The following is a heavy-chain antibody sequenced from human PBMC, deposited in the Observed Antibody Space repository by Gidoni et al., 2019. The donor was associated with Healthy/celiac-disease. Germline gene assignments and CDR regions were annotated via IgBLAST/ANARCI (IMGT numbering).Heavy chain of an antibody. V-gene: IGHV4-61*02. CDR1: GGSIRSGSYY. CDR3: AREYGDYVAVRYNWFDP. J-gene: IGHJ5*02. D-gene: IGHD4-17*01. CDR2: IYTSGST. Sequence: QVQLQESGPGLVKPSQTLSLTCTVSGGSIRSGSYYWSWIRQPAGKGLEWIGRIYTSGSTNYNPSLKSRVTISVDTSKNQFSLKLSSVTAADTAVYYCAREYGDYVAVRYNWFDPWGQGTLVTVSS.